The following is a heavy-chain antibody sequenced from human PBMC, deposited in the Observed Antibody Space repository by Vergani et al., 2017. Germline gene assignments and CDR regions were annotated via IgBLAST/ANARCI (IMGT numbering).Heavy chain of an antibody. D-gene: IGHD6-6*01. CDR3: AKDLGTSSGGGWFDP. J-gene: IGHJ5*02. V-gene: IGHV3-9*02. Sequence: EVQLEESGGGLVLPGGSLRLSCVASGFTSAGYAMHWVRQAPGKGLEWFPGISWNSNSLGYADSVKGRFTISRDNAKNSLYLQMNSLRAEDTALYYCAKDLGTSSGGGWFDPWGQGTLVTVSS. CDR1: GFTSAGYA. CDR2: ISWNSNSL.